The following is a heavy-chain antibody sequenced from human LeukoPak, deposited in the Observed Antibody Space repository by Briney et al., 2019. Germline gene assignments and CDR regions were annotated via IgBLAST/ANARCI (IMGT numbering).Heavy chain of an antibody. Sequence: SVKVSCKASGGTFSTYGVNWVRQAPGQGLEWMGGIIPIFGAANYAQKFQGRVALTTDESTNTAYMELSRLISEDTAVFYCAVEMTTKTGIFFDFWGQGTLVTVSS. J-gene: IGHJ4*02. V-gene: IGHV1-69*05. CDR1: GGTFSTYG. CDR2: IIPIFGAA. CDR3: AVEMTTKTGIFFDF. D-gene: IGHD5-24*01.